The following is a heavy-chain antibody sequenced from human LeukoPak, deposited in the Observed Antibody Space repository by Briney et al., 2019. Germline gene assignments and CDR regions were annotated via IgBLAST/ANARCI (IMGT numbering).Heavy chain of an antibody. CDR3: ASRQNCSSTSCYALNWFDP. V-gene: IGHV4-34*01. CDR1: GGSFSGYY. Sequence: SETLSLTCAVYGGSFSGYYWSWIRQPPGKGLEWIGEINHSGSTNYNPSLKSRVTISADTSKNQFSLKLSSVTAADTAVYYCASRQNCSSTSCYALNWFDPWGQGTLVTVSS. CDR2: INHSGST. D-gene: IGHD2-2*01. J-gene: IGHJ5*02.